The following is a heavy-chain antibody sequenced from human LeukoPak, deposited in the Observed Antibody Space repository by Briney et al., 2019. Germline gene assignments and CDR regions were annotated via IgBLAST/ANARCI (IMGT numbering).Heavy chain of an antibody. CDR1: GFTFSSYA. J-gene: IGHJ6*03. Sequence: PGGSLRLSCAASGFTFSSYAMHWVRQAPGKGLEWVANIKQDGSEKYYVDPVKGRFTISRDNAKNSLYLQMNSLRAEDTAVYYCAREKAVAGTFHYHYYMDVWGKGTTVTVSS. CDR3: AREKAVAGTFHYHYYMDV. D-gene: IGHD6-19*01. CDR2: IKQDGSEK. V-gene: IGHV3-7*01.